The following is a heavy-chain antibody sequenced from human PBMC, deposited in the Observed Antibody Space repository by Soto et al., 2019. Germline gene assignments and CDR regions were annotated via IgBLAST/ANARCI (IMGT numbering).Heavy chain of an antibody. Sequence: QVQLMQSGGGLVKPGGSLRLSCAACGFNFDDYYMSWIRQAPGKGLEWVADINSDGTTTHYADSVKGRFTISRDNAKKSVYLQMISLRVDDTAVYYCSRDAWGGPSGQGTMVTVSS. CDR1: GFNFDDYY. V-gene: IGHV3-11*01. D-gene: IGHD3-10*01. CDR3: SRDAWGGP. CDR2: INSDGTTT. J-gene: IGHJ5*02.